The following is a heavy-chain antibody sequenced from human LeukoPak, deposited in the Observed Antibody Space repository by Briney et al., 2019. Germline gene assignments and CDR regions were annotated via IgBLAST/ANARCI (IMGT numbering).Heavy chain of an antibody. CDR2: IYYSGST. Sequence: PSETLSLTCTVSGGSISSYYWSWIRQPPGKGLEWIGYIYYSGSTNYNPSLKSRVTISVDTSKNQFSLKLSSVTAADTAVYYCAGSTTYYDSSAADAFDIWGQGTMVAVSS. CDR3: AGSTTYYDSSAADAFDI. J-gene: IGHJ3*02. D-gene: IGHD3-22*01. V-gene: IGHV4-59*08. CDR1: GGSISSYY.